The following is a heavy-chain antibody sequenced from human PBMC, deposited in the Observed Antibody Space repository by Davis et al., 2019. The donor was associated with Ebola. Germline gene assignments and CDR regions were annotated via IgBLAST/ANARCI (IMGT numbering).Heavy chain of an antibody. V-gene: IGHV4-59*12. CDR3: AGWGVHAWGGGMDV. D-gene: IGHD3-16*01. CDR1: GGSISSYY. J-gene: IGHJ6*02. Sequence: MPSETLSLTCTVSGGSISSYYWSWIRQPPGKGLEWIGYIYYSGSTNYNPSLKSRVTISVDTSKNQFSLKLSSVTAADTAVYYCAGWGVHAWGGGMDVWGQGTTVTVSS. CDR2: IYYSGST.